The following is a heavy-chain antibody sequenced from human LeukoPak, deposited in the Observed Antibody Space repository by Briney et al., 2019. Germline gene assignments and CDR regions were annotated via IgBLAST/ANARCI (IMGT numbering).Heavy chain of an antibody. Sequence: GASVTVSCKASGYTFPSYGITWVRQAPGQGLEWMGWISAYNGNTNYAQKLQGRVTMTTATSTSTAYMELRSLRSDDTAVYHCARGQTPTYNWNDGSDYWGQGTLVTVSS. J-gene: IGHJ4*02. CDR1: GYTFPSYG. D-gene: IGHD1-1*01. CDR3: ARGQTPTYNWNDGSDY. CDR2: ISAYNGNT. V-gene: IGHV1-18*01.